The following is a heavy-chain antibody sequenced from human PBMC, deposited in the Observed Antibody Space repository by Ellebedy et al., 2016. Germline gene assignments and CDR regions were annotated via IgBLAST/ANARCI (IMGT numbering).Heavy chain of an antibody. CDR3: ARPLYAGSSGNFDF. CDR2: IYPGDSDT. CDR1: GYSFTNYW. V-gene: IGHV5-51*01. D-gene: IGHD4-23*01. Sequence: GESLKISCQGSGYSFTNYWIGWVRQMPGKGLEWMGIIYPGDSDTRYSPSFQGQVTISADKSISTAYLQWTSLRASDTAIYYCARPLYAGSSGNFDFWGQGTQVTVSS. J-gene: IGHJ4*02.